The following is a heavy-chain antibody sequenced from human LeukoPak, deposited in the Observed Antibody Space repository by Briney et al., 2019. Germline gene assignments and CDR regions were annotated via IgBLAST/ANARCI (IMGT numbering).Heavy chain of an antibody. V-gene: IGHV3-15*01. CDR1: GFTFSNAW. J-gene: IGHJ4*02. CDR2: IKSKTDGGKT. Sequence: GGSLRLSCAASGFTFSNAWMRWVRQSPGKGLEWVGRIKSKTDGGKTDYAAPVKGRFTISRDDSKNTLYLEMNSLQNEDTAVYYCTRDIRWELPGLDNWGQGTLITVSS. D-gene: IGHD1-26*01. CDR3: TRDIRWELPGLDN.